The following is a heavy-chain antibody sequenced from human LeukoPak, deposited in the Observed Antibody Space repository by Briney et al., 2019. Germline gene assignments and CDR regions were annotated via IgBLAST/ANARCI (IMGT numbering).Heavy chain of an antibody. D-gene: IGHD1/OR15-1a*01. CDR2: VYYNGIT. Sequence: AETLSLTCTVSGVSINTYFWSWIRQPPGKGLEWIGYVYYNGITNYNPSLKSRVSISLDTSKNQFSLRLNSVTAAETAVYYCASQLGGTTFYWGQPTLPTVSS. CDR3: ASQLGGTTFY. J-gene: IGHJ4*01. V-gene: IGHV4-59*01. CDR1: GVSINTYF.